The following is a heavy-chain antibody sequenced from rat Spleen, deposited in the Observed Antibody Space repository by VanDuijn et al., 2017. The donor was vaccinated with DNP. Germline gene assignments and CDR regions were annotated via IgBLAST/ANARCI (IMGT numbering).Heavy chain of an antibody. J-gene: IGHJ2*01. Sequence: EVQLVEPGGGLVQPGRSLKLSCVASGFTFNNYWMTWIRQVPGKGLEWVESITSSGGSTYYPDSVKGRFIISRDNARNTLYLQMDSLRSEDTAAYFCTRHDGYDPFDYWGQGVTVTVSS. V-gene: IGHV5-31*01. CDR2: ITSSGGST. D-gene: IGHD1-7*01. CDR3: TRHDGYDPFDY. CDR1: GFTFNNYW.